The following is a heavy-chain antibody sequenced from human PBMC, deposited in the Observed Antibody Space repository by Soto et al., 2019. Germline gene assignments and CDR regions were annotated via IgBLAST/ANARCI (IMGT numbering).Heavy chain of an antibody. CDR3: ASPVVVVAASLAAFDI. CDR2: IKQDGSEK. CDR1: GFTFSSYW. Sequence: GGSLRLSCAASGFTFSSYWMSWVRQAPGKGLEWVANIKQDGSEKYYVDSVKGRFTISRDNAKNSLYLQMNSLRAEDTAVYYCASPVVVVAASLAAFDIWGQGTMVTVSS. J-gene: IGHJ3*02. D-gene: IGHD2-15*01. V-gene: IGHV3-7*01.